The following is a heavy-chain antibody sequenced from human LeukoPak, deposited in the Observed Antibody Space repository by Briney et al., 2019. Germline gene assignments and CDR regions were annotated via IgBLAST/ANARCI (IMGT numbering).Heavy chain of an antibody. V-gene: IGHV4-38-2*01. J-gene: IGHJ4*02. CDR3: ARLERPYYFDY. CDR1: GYSISSGYY. D-gene: IGHD1-1*01. CDR2: IYHSGST. Sequence: NPSETLSLTCAVSGYSISSGYYWGWIRQPPGKGLEWIGSIYHSGSTYYNPSLKSRVTISVDTSKNQFSLKLSFVTAADTAVYYCARLERPYYFDYWGQGTLVTVSS.